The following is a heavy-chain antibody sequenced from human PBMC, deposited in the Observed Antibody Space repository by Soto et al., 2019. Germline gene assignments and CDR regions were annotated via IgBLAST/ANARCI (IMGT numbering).Heavy chain of an antibody. CDR2: IWYDGSNK. D-gene: IGHD2-15*01. Sequence: QVQLVESGGGVVQPGRSLRLSCAASGFTFSSYGMHWVRQAPGKGLEWVAVIWYDGSNKYYADSVKGRFTISRDNSKNTLYLQMNSLRAEDTAVYYCARDCSGGSCYQREYYFDYWGQGTLVTVSS. CDR3: ARDCSGGSCYQREYYFDY. V-gene: IGHV3-33*01. J-gene: IGHJ4*02. CDR1: GFTFSSYG.